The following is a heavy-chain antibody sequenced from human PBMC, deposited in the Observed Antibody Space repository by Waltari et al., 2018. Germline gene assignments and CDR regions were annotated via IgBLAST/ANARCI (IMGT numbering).Heavy chain of an antibody. D-gene: IGHD1-7*01. J-gene: IGHJ6*02. V-gene: IGHV4-34*01. CDR3: ATLPRGITGTTRPYYYYGMDV. CDR2: INHSGST. Sequence: QVQLQQWGAGLLKPSETLSLTCAVYGGSFSGYYWSWIRQPPGQGLEWIGEINHSGSTNYNPSLKSRVTISVDTSKNQFSLKLSSVTAADTAVYYCATLPRGITGTTRPYYYYGMDVWGQGTTVTVSS. CDR1: GGSFSGYY.